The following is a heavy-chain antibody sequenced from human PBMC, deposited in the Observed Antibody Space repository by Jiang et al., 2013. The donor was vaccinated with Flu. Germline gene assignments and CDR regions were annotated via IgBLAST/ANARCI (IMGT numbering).Heavy chain of an antibody. CDR1: GYTFISYG. Sequence: GAEVKKPGASVKVSCKASGYTFISYGITWVRQAPGQGLEWMGWISAYNGNTNYAQKFQGRVTMTTDTSTTTAYMELNRLKPDDTAVYFCARDPDTPVPIDYWGQGTLVTVSS. J-gene: IGHJ4*02. V-gene: IGHV1-18*01. D-gene: IGHD2-15*01. CDR3: ARDPDTPVPIDY. CDR2: ISAYNGNT.